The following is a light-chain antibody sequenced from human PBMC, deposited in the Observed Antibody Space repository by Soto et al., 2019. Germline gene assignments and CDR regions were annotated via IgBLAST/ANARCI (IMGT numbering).Light chain of an antibody. Sequence: ETGVTQSPDTLSLSPGERVTLSCRASQSVGSYLVWYQQKPGQAPRLLIYGASNRATGIPARFSGSGSGTDFTLTISSVEPEDFAVYYCQHRSNGFGQGTKREI. V-gene: IGKV3-11*01. CDR2: GAS. CDR3: QHRSNG. J-gene: IGKJ2*01. CDR1: QSVGSY.